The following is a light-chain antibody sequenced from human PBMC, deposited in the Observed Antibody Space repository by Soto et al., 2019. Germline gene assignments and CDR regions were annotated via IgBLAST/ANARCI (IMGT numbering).Light chain of an antibody. CDR1: QSVSSY. J-gene: IGKJ2*01. CDR2: DAS. V-gene: IGKV3-11*01. Sequence: EIVLTQSPATLSLSPGERATLSCRASQSVSSYLAWYQQKPGQAPRLLIYDASNRATGIPARFSGSGSGTXXXXXXXXXXXXXFAVYXXXXRSNWPPYTFGQGTKLEIK. CDR3: XXRSNWPPYT.